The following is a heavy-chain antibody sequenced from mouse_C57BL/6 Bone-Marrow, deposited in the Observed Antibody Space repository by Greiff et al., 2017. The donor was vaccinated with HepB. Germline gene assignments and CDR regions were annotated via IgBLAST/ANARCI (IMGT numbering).Heavy chain of an antibody. J-gene: IGHJ4*01. V-gene: IGHV5-12*01. CDR1: GFTFSDYY. CDR3: ARHAYYSNHGGDYAMDY. Sequence: EVQLVESGGGLVQPGGSLKLSCAASGFTFSDYYMYWVRQTPEKRLEWVAYISNGGGSTYYPDTVKGRFTISRDNAKNTLYLQMSRLKSEDTAMYYCARHAYYSNHGGDYAMDYWGQGTSVTVSS. CDR2: ISNGGGST. D-gene: IGHD2-5*01.